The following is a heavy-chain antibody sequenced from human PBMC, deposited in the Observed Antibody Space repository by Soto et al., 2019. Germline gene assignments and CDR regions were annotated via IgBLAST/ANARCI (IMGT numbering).Heavy chain of an antibody. D-gene: IGHD1-26*01. Sequence: QVQLVESGGGVVKPGRSLRLSCAASGFTFSSYGMHWVRQAPGKGLEWVAVISCDGSNKYYADSVKGRFTISRDNSKNTLYLQMNSLRAEDTAVYYFAKDLLVGAHYYSYCMDVLGQGTTGTGSS. J-gene: IGHJ6*02. CDR1: GFTFSSYG. V-gene: IGHV3-30*18. CDR3: AKDLLVGAHYYSYCMDV. CDR2: ISCDGSNK.